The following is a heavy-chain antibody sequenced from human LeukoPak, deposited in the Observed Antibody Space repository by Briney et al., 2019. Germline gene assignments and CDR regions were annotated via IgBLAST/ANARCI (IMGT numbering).Heavy chain of an antibody. Sequence: PGGSLRLSCVASGFPFSSYWMSWVRQAPGKGLEWVANIKQDGSEKYYVDSVKGRFTISRDNAKNSLYLQMNSLRAEDTAVYYCARPLSYDSSGYYHWGQGTLVTVSS. CDR1: GFPFSSYW. J-gene: IGHJ1*01. V-gene: IGHV3-7*03. CDR2: IKQDGSEK. CDR3: ARPLSYDSSGYYH. D-gene: IGHD3-22*01.